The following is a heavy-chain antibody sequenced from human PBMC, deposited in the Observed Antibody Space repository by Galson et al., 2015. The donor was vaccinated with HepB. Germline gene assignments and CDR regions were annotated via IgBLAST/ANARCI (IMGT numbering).Heavy chain of an antibody. CDR2: IYHSGIT. CDR3: ARDGGYCSNAVCRRYMDV. CDR1: AGSVSSGYY. V-gene: IGHV4-31*03. J-gene: IGHJ6*03. D-gene: IGHD2-8*01. Sequence: QLQESGPVMVTPSETLSLPCTVSAGSVSSGYYWTWIRQHPGKGLEWIGYIYHSGITHYNPSLKSRVTLSVDTSQNQFSLKLSSVTAADTAVYYCARDGGYCSNAVCRRYMDVWGKGTTVTVSS.